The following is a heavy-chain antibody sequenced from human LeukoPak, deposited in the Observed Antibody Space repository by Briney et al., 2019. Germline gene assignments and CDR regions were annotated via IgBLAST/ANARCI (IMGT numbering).Heavy chain of an antibody. CDR1: GYIFTSNG. D-gene: IGHD3-10*01. Sequence: ASVKVSCKASGYIFTSNGISWVRQAPGQRLEWMGRSNAGSGNTKYSQTFQGRVTITRDTSASTAYMELSSLRSEDTAVYYCARVAGSGSYYKPHNWFDPWGQGTLVTVSS. J-gene: IGHJ5*02. V-gene: IGHV1-3*01. CDR3: ARVAGSGSYYKPHNWFDP. CDR2: SNAGSGNT.